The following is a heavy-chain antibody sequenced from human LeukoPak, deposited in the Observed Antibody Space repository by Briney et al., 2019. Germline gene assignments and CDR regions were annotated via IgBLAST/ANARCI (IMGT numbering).Heavy chain of an antibody. CDR2: TYYRSKWYN. J-gene: IGHJ5*02. CDR3: TSASCFGESCWFDP. D-gene: IGHD3-16*01. Sequence: SQTLSLTCAISGDSVSSNSAAWNWIRQSPSRGLEWLGRTYYRSKWYNDYAVSVKSRITINPDTSKNQFSLQLNSVTPEDTAVYYCTSASCFGESCWFDPWGQGTLVTISS. V-gene: IGHV6-1*01. CDR1: GDSVSSNSAA.